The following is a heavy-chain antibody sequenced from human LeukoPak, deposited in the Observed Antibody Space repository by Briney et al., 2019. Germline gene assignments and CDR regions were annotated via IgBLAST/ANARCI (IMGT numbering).Heavy chain of an antibody. CDR1: GFSVGSSG. Sequence: GGSLRLSCAVSGFSVGSSGMSWVRQAPGKRLEWISAISLDGETTYYADSVKGRFFISRDSSRNTLYLQLSSLRVEDTAVYYCAQGYLSGWYPNWGQGSLVSVSS. V-gene: IGHV3-23*01. D-gene: IGHD6-19*01. CDR2: ISLDGETT. CDR3: AQGYLSGWYPN. J-gene: IGHJ4*02.